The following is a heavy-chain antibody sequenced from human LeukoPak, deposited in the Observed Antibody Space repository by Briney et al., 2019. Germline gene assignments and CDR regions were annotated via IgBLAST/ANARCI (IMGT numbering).Heavy chain of an antibody. Sequence: SETLSLTCTVSGGSISSYYWSWIRQPPGKGLEWIGYIYYSGSTNYNPSLKSRVTISVDTSKNQFSLKLSSVTAADTAVYYCARDLGIAAVGFWFDPWGQGTLVTVSS. D-gene: IGHD6-13*01. V-gene: IGHV4-59*01. CDR2: IYYSGST. CDR1: GGSISSYY. J-gene: IGHJ5*02. CDR3: ARDLGIAAVGFWFDP.